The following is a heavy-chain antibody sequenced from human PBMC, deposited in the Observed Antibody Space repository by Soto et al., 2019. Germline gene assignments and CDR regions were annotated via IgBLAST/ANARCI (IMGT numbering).Heavy chain of an antibody. Sequence: ASVKVSCKASGYTFTSYYMHWVRQAPGQGLEWMGIINPSGGSTSYAQKFQGRVTMTRDTSTSTVYMELSSLRSEDTAVYYCARVRRHDFWSGPFDYWGQGTLVTVSS. J-gene: IGHJ4*02. CDR2: INPSGGST. CDR3: ARVRRHDFWSGPFDY. D-gene: IGHD3-3*01. V-gene: IGHV1-46*01. CDR1: GYTFTSYY.